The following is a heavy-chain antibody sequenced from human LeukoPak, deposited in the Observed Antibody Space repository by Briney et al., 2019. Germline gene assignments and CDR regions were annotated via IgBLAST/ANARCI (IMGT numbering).Heavy chain of an antibody. CDR3: ARASVNYYDSSGYYFV. CDR2: INPNSGGT. V-gene: IGHV1-2*02. Sequence: ASAKVSCKASGYTFTGYYMHWVRQAPGQGLEWMGWINPNSGGTNYAQKFQGRVTMTRDTSISTAYMELSRLRSDDTAVYYCARASVNYYDSSGYYFVWGQGTLVTVSS. J-gene: IGHJ4*02. CDR1: GYTFTGYY. D-gene: IGHD3-22*01.